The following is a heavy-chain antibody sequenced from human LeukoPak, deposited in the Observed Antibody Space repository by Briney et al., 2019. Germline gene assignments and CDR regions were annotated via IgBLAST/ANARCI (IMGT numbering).Heavy chain of an antibody. J-gene: IGHJ4*02. CDR3: ARDFGPQKEFSAPRLTDYYGSGSYYAYFDY. CDR1: GFTLSDYY. V-gene: IGHV3-11*01. Sequence: KPGGSLRLSCAASGFTLSDYYMSWLRQAPGKGLELVSYISSSGSTIYYADSVKGRFTISRYNANNSLYLQMNSLRAEDTEVYYCARDFGPQKEFSAPRLTDYYGSGSYYAYFDYWGQGTLVTVSS. D-gene: IGHD3-10*01. CDR2: ISSSGSTI.